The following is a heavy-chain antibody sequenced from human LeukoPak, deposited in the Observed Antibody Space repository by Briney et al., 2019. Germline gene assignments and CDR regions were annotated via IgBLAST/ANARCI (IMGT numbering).Heavy chain of an antibody. J-gene: IGHJ4*02. D-gene: IGHD3-22*01. V-gene: IGHV1-2*02. CDR1: GYTFTGYY. CDR3: ARADYDSSGAAHK. CDR2: INPNSGGT. Sequence: GASVKVSCKASGYTFTGYYMHWVRQAPGQGLEWMGWINPNSGGTNYAQKFQGRVTMTRDTSISTAYMELSRLRSDDTAVYYCARADYDSSGAAHKWGQGTLVTVSS.